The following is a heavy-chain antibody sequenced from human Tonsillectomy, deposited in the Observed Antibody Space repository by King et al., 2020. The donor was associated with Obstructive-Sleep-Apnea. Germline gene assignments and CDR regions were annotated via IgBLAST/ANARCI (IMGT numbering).Heavy chain of an antibody. D-gene: IGHD6-19*01. J-gene: IGHJ5*02. Sequence: VQLQESGPGLVKPSETLSLTCTVSGGSISSYYWTWIRKPPGKGLEGIGYSYYSGSTNYNPSLKSRVTMSVDTPKNQISRRLSSVTVADTAVYYCAIVSPMYGSGSGYIWFDPWGQGTLVTVSA. CDR3: AIVSPMYGSGSGYIWFDP. CDR1: GGSISSYY. CDR2: SYYSGST. V-gene: IGHV4-59*01.